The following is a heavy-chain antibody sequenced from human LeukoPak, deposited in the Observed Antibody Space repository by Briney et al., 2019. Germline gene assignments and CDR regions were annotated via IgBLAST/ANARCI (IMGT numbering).Heavy chain of an antibody. J-gene: IGHJ3*02. V-gene: IGHV4-39*07. CDR3: ARFGGPHAFDI. CDR2: IDYSGNT. D-gene: IGHD3-3*01. Sequence: SETLSLTCTVSGGSISSSSYYWGWIRQPPGKGLEWIGSIDYSGNTYYNPSLKSRVTISVDTSKNHFSLTLSSVTAADTAVYYCARFGGPHAFDIWGQGTMVTVSS. CDR1: GGSISSSSYY.